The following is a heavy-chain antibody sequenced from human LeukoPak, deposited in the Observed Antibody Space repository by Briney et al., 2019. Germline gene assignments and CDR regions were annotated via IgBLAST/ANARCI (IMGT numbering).Heavy chain of an antibody. CDR3: ARLYSSGWYFDL. Sequence: SGGSLRLSCAASGFTFSSYSMNWVRQAPGKGLEWVSSISSSSSYIYYADSVKGRFTISRDNAKNSLYLQMNSLRAEDTAVYYCARLYSSGWYFDLWGRGTLVTVSS. D-gene: IGHD6-19*01. J-gene: IGHJ2*01. CDR1: GFTFSSYS. CDR2: ISSSSSYI. V-gene: IGHV3-21*01.